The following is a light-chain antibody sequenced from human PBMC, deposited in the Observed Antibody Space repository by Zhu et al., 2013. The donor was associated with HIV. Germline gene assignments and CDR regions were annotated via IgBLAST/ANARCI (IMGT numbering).Light chain of an antibody. CDR2: EVR. V-gene: IGLV2-14*01. J-gene: IGLJ2*01. CDR3: SSYTTSTTLI. CDR1: SSDVGGYDH. Sequence: QSALTQPASVSGSPGQSITISCTGTSSDVGGYDHVCWYQQHPGIAPKLMISEVRNRPSGVSNRFSGSKSGNTASLTISGLQAEDEADYYCSSYTTSTTLIFGGGTKLTVL.